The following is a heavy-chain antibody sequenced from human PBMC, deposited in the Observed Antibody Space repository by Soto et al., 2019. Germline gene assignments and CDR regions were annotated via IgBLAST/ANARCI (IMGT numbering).Heavy chain of an antibody. Sequence: EVQLVESGGGLIQPGGSLRLSCAASGFTVSSKYMTWVRQAPGKGLEWVSVIYGGGTTYYADSVKGRFTISRDNSKNTLYLQMHSLRAEATAVYSCVQTSGWPGFDFWGQGTLVTVSS. V-gene: IGHV3-53*01. CDR2: IYGGGTT. CDR1: GFTVSSKY. J-gene: IGHJ4*02. D-gene: IGHD6-19*01. CDR3: VQTSGWPGFDF.